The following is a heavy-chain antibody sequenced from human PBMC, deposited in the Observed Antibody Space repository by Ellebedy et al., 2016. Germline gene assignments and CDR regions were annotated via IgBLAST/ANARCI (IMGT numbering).Heavy chain of an antibody. CDR1: GYTFTKYA. D-gene: IGHD4-17*01. J-gene: IGHJ3*02. V-gene: IGHV1-3*01. Sequence: ASVKVSCKATGYTFTKYAMHWVRQASGQRLEWMGWINGGNDKTKCSQKFQGRVTFTRDTSASTAYMELSSLTYEDTAVYYCTAGDTFHIWGRGTMVTVTS. CDR3: TAGDTFHI. CDR2: INGGNDKT.